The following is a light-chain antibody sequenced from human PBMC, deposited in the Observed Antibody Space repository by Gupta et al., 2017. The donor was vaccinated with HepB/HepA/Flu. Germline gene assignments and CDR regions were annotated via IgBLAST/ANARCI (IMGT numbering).Light chain of an antibody. CDR2: DAS. V-gene: IGKV3D-20*01. J-gene: IGKJ5*01. CDR1: QSVSSSY. Sequence: EIVLTQSPATLSLSPGERATLSCGASQSVSSSYLAWYQQKPGRAPRLLIYDASSRATGIPDRFSGSGSGTDFTLTISILDPEDFAVYYCQQYGSSLITFGQGTRLEIK. CDR3: QQYGSSLIT.